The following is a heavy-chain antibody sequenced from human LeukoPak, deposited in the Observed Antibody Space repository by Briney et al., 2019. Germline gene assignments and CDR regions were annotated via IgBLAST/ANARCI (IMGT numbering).Heavy chain of an antibody. Sequence: QTGGSLRLSCAASGFTFSDYYMSWIRQAPGKGLEWVSTISDSGGSTFYADSVKGRFTISRDNSKNTLYLQMNSLRGEDTAVYYCVRGNRCATCGGWFDPWGQGTLVTVSS. CDR2: ISDSGGST. D-gene: IGHD2-8*01. CDR3: VRGNRCATCGGWFDP. J-gene: IGHJ5*02. CDR1: GFTFSDYY. V-gene: IGHV3-23*01.